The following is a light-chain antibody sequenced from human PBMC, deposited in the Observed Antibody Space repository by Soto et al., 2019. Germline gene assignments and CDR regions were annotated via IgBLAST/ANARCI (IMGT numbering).Light chain of an antibody. CDR3: QSYDSSLTVM. J-gene: IGLJ2*01. Sequence: QPVLTQPPSVSGAPGQRVTISCTGSSSNIGAGYDVHWYQQLPGTAPKLLIYDNNSRPSGVPDRFSASKSGTSASLAITGLQAEDEADYYCQSYDSSLTVMIGGGTQLTVL. CDR2: DNN. CDR1: SSNIGAGYD. V-gene: IGLV1-40*01.